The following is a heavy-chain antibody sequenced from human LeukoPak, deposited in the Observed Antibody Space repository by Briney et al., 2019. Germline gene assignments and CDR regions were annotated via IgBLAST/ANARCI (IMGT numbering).Heavy chain of an antibody. CDR1: GGSFSGYY. V-gene: IGHV4-34*01. CDR3: ARGNPSTTVTTPLGWFDP. Sequence: SETLSLTCAVYGGSFSGYYWSWIRQPPGKGLEWIGEINHSGSTNYNPSLKSRVTISVDTSKNQFSLKLSSVTAADTAVYYCARGNPSTTVTTPLGWFDPWGQGTLVTVPS. D-gene: IGHD4-17*01. CDR2: INHSGST. J-gene: IGHJ5*02.